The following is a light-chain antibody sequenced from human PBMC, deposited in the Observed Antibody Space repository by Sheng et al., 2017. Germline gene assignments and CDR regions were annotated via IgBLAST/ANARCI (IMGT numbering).Light chain of an antibody. Sequence: EIVMTQSPATLSVSPGERATLSCRASQSVSSNLAWYQQKPGQAPRLLIYGASTRATGIPARFSGSGSGTEFTLTISSLQSEDFAVYYCQQYNNWPPWTFGQGQGGNQT. CDR1: QSVSSN. V-gene: IGKV3-15*01. J-gene: IGKJ1*01. CDR3: QQYNNWPPWT. CDR2: GAS.